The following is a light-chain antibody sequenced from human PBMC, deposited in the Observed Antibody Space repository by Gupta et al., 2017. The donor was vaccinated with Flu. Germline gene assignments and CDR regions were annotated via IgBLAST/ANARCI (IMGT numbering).Light chain of an antibody. Sequence: EIVMTQSPLSLAVTPGEPASISCRSSQSLLYSNGYNYVNWYLQKPGQSPQLLIHLGSNRASGVPDRFSGSGSGTDFTLKISRVEAEDVGVYYCMQPLNSPWTFGQGTKVEIK. CDR1: QSLLYSNGYNY. J-gene: IGKJ1*01. CDR2: LGS. V-gene: IGKV2-28*01. CDR3: MQPLNSPWT.